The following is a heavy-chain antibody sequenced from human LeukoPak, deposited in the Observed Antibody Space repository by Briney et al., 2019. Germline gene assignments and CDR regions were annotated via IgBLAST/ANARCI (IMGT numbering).Heavy chain of an antibody. Sequence: SETLSLTCTVSGGSISSGSYYWSWIRQPAGKGLEWIVRIYTSGSTNYNPSLKSRVTMSVDTSKNQFSLKLSSVTAADTAVYYCARATPLIVVVVAATLYYYYYYYMDVWGKGTTVTISS. CDR3: ARATPLIVVVVAATLYYYYYYYMDV. CDR1: GGSISSGSYY. J-gene: IGHJ6*03. D-gene: IGHD2-15*01. CDR2: IYTSGST. V-gene: IGHV4-61*02.